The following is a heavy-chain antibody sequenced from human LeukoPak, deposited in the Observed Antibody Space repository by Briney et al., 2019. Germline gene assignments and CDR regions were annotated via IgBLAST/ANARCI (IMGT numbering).Heavy chain of an antibody. CDR2: INHSGST. J-gene: IGHJ6*02. CDR1: GGSFSGCY. Sequence: SETLSLTCAVYGGSFSGCYWSWLRQPPGKGLEWIGEINHSGSTNYNPSLKSRVTISVDTSKNQFSLKLSSVTAADTAVYYCARVTYYYYGMDVWGQGTTVTVSS. V-gene: IGHV4-34*01. CDR3: ARVTYYYYGMDV.